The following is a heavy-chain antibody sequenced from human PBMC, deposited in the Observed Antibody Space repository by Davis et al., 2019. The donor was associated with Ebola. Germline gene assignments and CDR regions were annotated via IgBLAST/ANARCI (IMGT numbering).Heavy chain of an antibody. CDR3: ATDSSGYYYSYYYGMDV. Sequence: PGGSLRLSCAASGFTFSSYWMSWVRQAPGKGLEWVANIKQDGSEKYYVDSVKGRFTISRDNAKNSLYLQMNSLRAEDTAVYYCATDSSGYYYSYYYGMDVWGQGTTVTVSS. V-gene: IGHV3-7*03. D-gene: IGHD3-22*01. J-gene: IGHJ6*02. CDR2: IKQDGSEK. CDR1: GFTFSSYW.